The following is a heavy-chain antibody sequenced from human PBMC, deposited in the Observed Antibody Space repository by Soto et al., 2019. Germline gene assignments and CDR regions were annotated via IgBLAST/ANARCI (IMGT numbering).Heavy chain of an antibody. J-gene: IGHJ4*02. CDR1: GFTFDDYA. Sequence: EVQLEESGGALVQPGRSLRLSCAASGFTFDDYAMHWVRQVLGKGLEWVSSISWNSGNIGYADSVKGRFTTSRDNAKNSHYLQMNSLRPEDTALYYCVRSKGGYSYGPPFDYWGQGTLVTFSS. V-gene: IGHV3-9*01. D-gene: IGHD5-18*01. CDR3: VRSKGGYSYGPPFDY. CDR2: ISWNSGNI.